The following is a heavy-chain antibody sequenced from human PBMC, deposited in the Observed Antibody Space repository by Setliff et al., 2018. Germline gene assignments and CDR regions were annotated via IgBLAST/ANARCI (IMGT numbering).Heavy chain of an antibody. CDR1: GFTFDDYA. CDR2: INWSGGNI. CDR3: AKGYGDYISFVDH. V-gene: IGHV3-9*01. Sequence: PGGSLRLSCAVSGFTFDDYAMHWIRQPPGKGLEWVSGINWSGGNIGYADAVKGRLTISRDNANNFLYLQMNSLRLEDTALYYCAKGYGDYISFVDHWGQGTLVTVSS. D-gene: IGHD4-17*01. J-gene: IGHJ4*02.